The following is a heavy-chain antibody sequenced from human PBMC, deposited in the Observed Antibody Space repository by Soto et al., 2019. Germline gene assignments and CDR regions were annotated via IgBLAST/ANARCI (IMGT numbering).Heavy chain of an antibody. CDR2: ISSSGNTI. D-gene: IGHD3-22*01. V-gene: IGHV3-48*03. CDR1: GFTFSSYE. J-gene: IGHJ4*02. Sequence: SLRLSCAASGFTFSSYEMNWVRQAPGKGLEWVSYISSSGNTIYYADSVKGRFTISRDNAKNSLYLQMNSLRAEDTAVYYCAREDGSGYCFDYWGQGTLVTVSS. CDR3: AREDGSGYCFDY.